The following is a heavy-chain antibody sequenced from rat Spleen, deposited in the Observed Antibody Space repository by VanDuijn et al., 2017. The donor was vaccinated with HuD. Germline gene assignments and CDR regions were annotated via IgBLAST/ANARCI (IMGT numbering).Heavy chain of an antibody. Sequence: QVQLKESGPGLVQPSQTLSLTCTVSGFSLTSYTVSWVRQPPGKGLEWIAAISSGGSTYYNSALKSRLSISRDTSKSQVFLKMNSLQPEDTGTYYCARANFDYWGQGVKVTVSS. CDR2: ISSGGST. V-gene: IGHV2-6*01. CDR1: GFSLTSYT. J-gene: IGHJ2*01. CDR3: ARANFDY.